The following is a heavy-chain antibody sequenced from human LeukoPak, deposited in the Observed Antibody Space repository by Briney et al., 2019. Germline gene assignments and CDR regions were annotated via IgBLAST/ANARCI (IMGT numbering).Heavy chain of an antibody. Sequence: GGSLRLSCAASGFTFSSDSRNWVRQAPGKGLGWVSSISSSSSYIYYADSVKGRFTISRDNAKNSLYLQMNSLRAEDTAVYYCAKDAYCSGGSCYPNFDYWGQGTLVTVSS. CDR2: ISSSSSYI. CDR1: GFTFSSDS. D-gene: IGHD2-15*01. J-gene: IGHJ4*02. V-gene: IGHV3-21*04. CDR3: AKDAYCSGGSCYPNFDY.